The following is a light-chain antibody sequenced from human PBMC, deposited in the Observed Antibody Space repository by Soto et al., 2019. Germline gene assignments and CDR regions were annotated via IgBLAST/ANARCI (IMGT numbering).Light chain of an antibody. CDR1: SSDVGGYDF. J-gene: IGLJ3*02. CDR2: DVS. Sequence: QSALTQPRSVSGSPGQSVTISCTGTSSDVGGYDFVSWYQQHPGKAPKLMISDVSKRPSGVPDRFSGSKSGTSASLAITGLQAEDEADYYCHSYDSRLSGSVFGGGTKLTVL. CDR3: HSYDSRLSGSV. V-gene: IGLV2-11*01.